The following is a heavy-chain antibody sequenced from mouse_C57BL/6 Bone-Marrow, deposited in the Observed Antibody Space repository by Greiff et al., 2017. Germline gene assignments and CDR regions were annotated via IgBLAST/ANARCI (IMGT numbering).Heavy chain of an antibody. CDR3: TRSRAITPGY. CDR2: IDPETGGT. V-gene: IGHV1-15*01. D-gene: IGHD1-2*01. Sequence: VQLQQSGAELVRPGASVTLSCKASGYTFTDYEMHWVKQTPVHGLEWIGAIDPETGGTAYNQKFKGKAILTADKSSSTAYMELRSLTSEDSAVYDCTRSRAITPGYWGQGTTLTVSS. J-gene: IGHJ2*01. CDR1: GYTFTDYE.